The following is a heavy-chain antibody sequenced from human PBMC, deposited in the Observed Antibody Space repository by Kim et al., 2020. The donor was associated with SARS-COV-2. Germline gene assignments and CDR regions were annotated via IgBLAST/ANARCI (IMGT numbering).Heavy chain of an antibody. D-gene: IGHD2-21*01. CDR2: IDPSGGPT. Sequence: GGSLRLSCAASGLTFSSEAMTWARQAPGKGLEWVSTIDPSGGPTYYADSVKGRFTISRDNSKNTLYLQMNSLTVEDTAVYYCAKGVKRPDAGGQGTTV. CDR1: GLTFSSEA. J-gene: IGHJ6*02. CDR3: AKGVKRPDA. V-gene: IGHV3-23*01.